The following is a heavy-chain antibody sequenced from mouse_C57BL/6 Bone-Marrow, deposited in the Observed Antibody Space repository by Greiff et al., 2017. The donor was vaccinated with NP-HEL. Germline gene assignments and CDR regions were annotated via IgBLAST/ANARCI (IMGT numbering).Heavy chain of an antibody. CDR1: GYAFSSSW. CDR2: IYPGDGDT. CDR3: ARRRGIVSTEYYAMDY. V-gene: IGHV1-82*01. D-gene: IGHD2-5*01. J-gene: IGHJ4*01. Sequence: QVQLQHSGPELVKPGASVKISCKASGYAFSSSWMNWVKQRPGKGLEWIGRIYPGDGDTNYNGKFKGKATLTADKSSSTAYMQLSSLTSEDSAVYFCARRRGIVSTEYYAMDYWGQGTSVTVSS.